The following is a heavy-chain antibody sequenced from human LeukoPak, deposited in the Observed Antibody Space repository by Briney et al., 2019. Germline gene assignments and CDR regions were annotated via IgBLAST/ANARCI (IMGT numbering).Heavy chain of an antibody. CDR1: GGSISSYY. D-gene: IGHD3-16*02. J-gene: IGHJ4*02. V-gene: IGHV4-59*12. Sequence: SETLSLTCTVSGGSISSYYWSWIRQPPGKGLEWIGYIYYSGSTNYNPSLKSRVTISVDTSKNQFSLKLSSVTAADTAVYYCAREVGEDYDYVWGSYRSHLNWGQGTLVTVSS. CDR3: AREVGEDYDYVWGSYRSHLN. CDR2: IYYSGST.